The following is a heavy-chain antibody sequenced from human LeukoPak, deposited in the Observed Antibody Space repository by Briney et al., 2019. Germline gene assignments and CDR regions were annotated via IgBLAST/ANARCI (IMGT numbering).Heavy chain of an antibody. CDR1: GFPFSISA. CDR2: IVVGSGNT. CDR3: AADGNRDGYPGY. V-gene: IGHV1-58*02. D-gene: IGHD5-24*01. J-gene: IGHJ4*02. Sequence: GTSVKVSCKASGFPFSISAMQWGRQARGQRLEWIGWIVVGSGNTNYAQEFHERVTITRDMSSTTTYMELSNLRSEDTAFYYCAADGNRDGYPGYWGQGTLVTVSS.